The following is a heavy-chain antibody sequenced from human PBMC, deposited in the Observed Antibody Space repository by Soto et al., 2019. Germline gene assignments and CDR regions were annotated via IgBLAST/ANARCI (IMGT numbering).Heavy chain of an antibody. CDR2: MSHNERNT. CDR3: ARPGSGYDVLTGQYFFYFHAMDV. J-gene: IGHJ6*02. Sequence: VGSLRLSCTTSGFLFKTYAMHWVGRAPGKGLGGGAVMSHNERNTYYADSVKGRFTISRDNSKNALYLQMNSLRAEDTAVYYCARPGSGYDVLTGQYFFYFHAMDVWGQGTTVTVSS. D-gene: IGHD3-9*01. V-gene: IGHV3-30*04. CDR1: GFLFKTYA.